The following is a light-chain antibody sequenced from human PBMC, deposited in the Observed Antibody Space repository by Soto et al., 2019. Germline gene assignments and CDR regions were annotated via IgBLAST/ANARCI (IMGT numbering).Light chain of an antibody. CDR3: QKYNSYPIT. J-gene: IGKJ5*01. CDR2: KAS. V-gene: IGKV1-5*03. Sequence: DIQMTQSPSTLSASVGDRVTITCRASQSISSWLAWYQQKPGKAPKLLIYKASSLESGVRSRFSGSGSGTEFTLTISSLQPDDFATYYCQKYNSYPITFGQRTRLEIK. CDR1: QSISSW.